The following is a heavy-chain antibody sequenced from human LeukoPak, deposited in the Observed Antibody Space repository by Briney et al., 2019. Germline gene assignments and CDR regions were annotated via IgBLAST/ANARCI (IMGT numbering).Heavy chain of an antibody. CDR1: GFTFSSYS. Sequence: GGSLRLSCAASGFTFSSYSMNWVRQAPGKGLEWVSSISSSSSYIYYADSVKGRFTISRDNAENSLYLQMNSLRAEDTAVYYCARDVGDIVVVPAAKRGYWGQGTLVTVSS. D-gene: IGHD2-2*01. J-gene: IGHJ4*02. V-gene: IGHV3-21*01. CDR3: ARDVGDIVVVPAAKRGY. CDR2: ISSSSSYI.